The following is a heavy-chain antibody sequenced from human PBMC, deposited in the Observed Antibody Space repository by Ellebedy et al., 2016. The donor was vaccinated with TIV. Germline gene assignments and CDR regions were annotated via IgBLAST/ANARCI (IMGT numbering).Heavy chain of an antibody. CDR2: ISSYGTTI. Sequence: PGGSLRLSCAASGFVFSDHEMNWVRQAPGKGLEWVSYISSYGTTIYYTDSVKGRFTVSRDNTKNSLYLQMHSLRAEDTAVYFCARGRENWNDIDFWGQGTRVTVSS. V-gene: IGHV3-48*03. CDR3: ARGRENWNDIDF. J-gene: IGHJ4*02. D-gene: IGHD1-1*01. CDR1: GFVFSDHE.